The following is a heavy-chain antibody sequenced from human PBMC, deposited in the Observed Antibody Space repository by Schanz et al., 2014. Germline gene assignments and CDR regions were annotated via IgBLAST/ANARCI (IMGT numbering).Heavy chain of an antibody. D-gene: IGHD3-22*01. Sequence: EVQLVESGGGLVQPGGSLRLSCVASGFTVSSNYMSWVRQAPGKGLEWVSAFSDSAGTTYYADSVKGRFSISRDKSKNTLYLQMTSLSAEDTAAYFCAIGVAGYYPNYYYIMDVWGQGTTVTVSS. CDR3: AIGVAGYYPNYYYIMDV. CDR2: SDSAGTT. V-gene: IGHV3-23*04. J-gene: IGHJ6*02. CDR1: GFTVSSNY.